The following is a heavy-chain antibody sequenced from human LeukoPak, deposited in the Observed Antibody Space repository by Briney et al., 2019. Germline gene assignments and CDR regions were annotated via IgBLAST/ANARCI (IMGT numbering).Heavy chain of an antibody. V-gene: IGHV4-59*01. CDR1: GGSISSYY. CDR2: IYYSGST. J-gene: IGHJ5*02. Sequence: PSETLPLTCTVSGGSISSYYWSWIRQPPGKGLEWIGYIYYSGSTNYNPSLKSRVTISVDTSKNQFSLKLSSVTAADTAVYYCARMWLVGGFDPWGQGTLVTVSS. D-gene: IGHD3-22*01. CDR3: ARMWLVGGFDP.